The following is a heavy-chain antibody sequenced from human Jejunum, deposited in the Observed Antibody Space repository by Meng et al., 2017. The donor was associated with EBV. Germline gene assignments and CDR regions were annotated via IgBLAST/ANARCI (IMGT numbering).Heavy chain of an antibody. CDR1: GDSISSSYW. V-gene: IGHV4-4*02. J-gene: IGHJ4*02. D-gene: IGHD2-15*01. Sequence: QVQLQESGPGLVKPSXXXXXTXXVSGDSISSSYWWSWIRQPPGKGLEWIGEIYHSGITNYNPSLKTRVTMSVDKSKNQFTLNLSSVTAADTAVYYCASAHCSGGGCPGGDWSTGTLVTVS. CDR2: IYHSGIT. CDR3: ASAHCSGGGCPGGD.